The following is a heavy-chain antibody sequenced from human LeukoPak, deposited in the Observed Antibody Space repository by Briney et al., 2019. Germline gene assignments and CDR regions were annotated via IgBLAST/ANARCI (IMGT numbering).Heavy chain of an antibody. Sequence: SETLSLTCTVSGGSISSSSYYWGWIRQPPGKGLEWIGSIYHSGSTYYNPSLKSRVTISVDTSKNQFSLKLSSVTAADTAVYYCARVTSDSSGYYYAPLYYFDYWGQGTLVTVSS. J-gene: IGHJ4*02. V-gene: IGHV4-39*07. CDR1: GGSISSSSYY. CDR2: IYHSGST. CDR3: ARVTSDSSGYYYAPLYYFDY. D-gene: IGHD3-22*01.